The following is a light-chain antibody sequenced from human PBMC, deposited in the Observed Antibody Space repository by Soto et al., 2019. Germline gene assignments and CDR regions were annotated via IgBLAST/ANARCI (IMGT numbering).Light chain of an antibody. Sequence: ETVLPQSPATLTLSPGERATLSCRARQSVSSSLAWYQQKPGQAPRLLIYGASNGAAGIPARFSGTGSGTDFTLTISSLEPDDFAVYYCQQRYNWPLTFGGGTKVDIK. V-gene: IGKV3-11*01. CDR2: GAS. CDR1: QSVSSS. CDR3: QQRYNWPLT. J-gene: IGKJ4*01.